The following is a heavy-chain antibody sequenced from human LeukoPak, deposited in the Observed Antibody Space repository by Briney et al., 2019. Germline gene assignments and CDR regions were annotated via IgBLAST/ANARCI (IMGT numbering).Heavy chain of an antibody. Sequence: GGSLRLSCAASGFTFSSYWMSWVRQAPGKGLEWVANIKQDGSEKYYVDSVKGRFTISRDNAKNSLYLQMNSLRAEDTAVYYCASPSPGGGAAGLFDYWGQGTLVTVSS. CDR2: IKQDGSEK. J-gene: IGHJ4*02. CDR1: GFTFSSYW. V-gene: IGHV3-7*02. CDR3: ASPSPGGGAAGLFDY. D-gene: IGHD6-13*01.